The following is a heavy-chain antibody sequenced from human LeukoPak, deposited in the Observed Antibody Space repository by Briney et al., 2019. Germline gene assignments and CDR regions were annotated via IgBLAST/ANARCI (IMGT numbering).Heavy chain of an antibody. D-gene: IGHD3-22*01. J-gene: IGHJ4*02. CDR2: INPSGGST. CDR3: ASGSYYYDSSGLDY. CDR1: GGTFSNYA. Sequence: GASVTVSYKASGGTFSNYAISWVRQAPGQGLEWMGIINPSGGSTRYAQKFQGRDTMTRDTSTSTVYMELSSLRSEDTAVYYCASGSYYYDSSGLDYWGQGTLVTVSS. V-gene: IGHV1-46*01.